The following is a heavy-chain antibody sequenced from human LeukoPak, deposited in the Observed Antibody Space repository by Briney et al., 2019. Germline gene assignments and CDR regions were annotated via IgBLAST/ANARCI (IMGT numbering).Heavy chain of an antibody. CDR1: GYTFTDYY. J-gene: IGHJ5*02. D-gene: IGHD5-12*01. CDR2: INPNSGGT. Sequence: ASVKVSCKASGYTFTDYYIHWVRQAPGQELEWMGWINPNSGGTKYAQKFQGRVTMTTDTSISTAYMEMSRLTSDDTAVYYCARDALNGYEFHDWFDPWGQGALVTVSS. V-gene: IGHV1-2*02. CDR3: ARDALNGYEFHDWFDP.